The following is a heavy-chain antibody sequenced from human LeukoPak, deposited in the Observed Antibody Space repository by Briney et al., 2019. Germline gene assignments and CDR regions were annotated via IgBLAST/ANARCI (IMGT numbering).Heavy chain of an antibody. CDR1: GGSFSGYY. CDR2: VSYDANA. J-gene: IGHJ5*02. CDR3: VRHRTYWLGES. V-gene: IGHV4-34*01. Sequence: SETLSLTCAVYGGSFSGYYWGWIRQAPGKGLENIGFVSYDANAYYNPSFSSRVTISADTSKSQVSLKLSSVTAADAAVYYCVRHRTYWLGESWGLGTLVTVSS. D-gene: IGHD2-21*01.